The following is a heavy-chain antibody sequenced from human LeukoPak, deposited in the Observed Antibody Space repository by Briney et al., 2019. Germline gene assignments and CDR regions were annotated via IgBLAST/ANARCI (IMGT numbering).Heavy chain of an antibody. Sequence: GASVKVSCKPSGYTFTVNYLHWVRQAPGQGLEWVGWMNPNSGVTVYAQNFQGRVTMTRDTSISTAYMELSSLTSDDTAVYYCTRGAGTSWFDYWSQGSLVTVSS. CDR2: MNPNSGVT. CDR1: GYTFTVNY. J-gene: IGHJ4*02. V-gene: IGHV1-2*02. CDR3: TRGAGTSWFDY. D-gene: IGHD2-2*01.